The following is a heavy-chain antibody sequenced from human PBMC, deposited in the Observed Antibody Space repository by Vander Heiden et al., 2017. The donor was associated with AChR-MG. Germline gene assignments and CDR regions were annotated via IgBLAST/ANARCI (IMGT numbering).Heavy chain of an antibody. J-gene: IGHJ4*02. CDR3: AKAGGGYNGYYYFDQ. D-gene: IGHD5-12*01. CDR2: IVSASGTTT. V-gene: IGHV3-23*01. Sequence: EVQLLESGGGLVQPGGSLRLCCTASGFPFSSHGMSWVRLAPGKGLEWVSVIVSASGTTTNYADSVKGRFTISRDNSKNTLYSQMNSLRAEDTAIYYCAKAGGGYNGYYYFDQWGQGTQVSVSS. CDR1: GFPFSSHG.